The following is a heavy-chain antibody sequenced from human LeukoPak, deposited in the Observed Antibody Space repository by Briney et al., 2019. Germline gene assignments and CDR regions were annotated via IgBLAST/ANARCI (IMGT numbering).Heavy chain of an antibody. CDR3: ARLSSWSYY. D-gene: IGHD6-13*01. CDR2: IWYDGSNK. Sequence: TGGSLRLSCAASGFTFSSYGVHWVRQAPGKGLGWVAVIWYDGSNKYYADSVKGRFTISRDNSKNTLYLQMNSLRAEDTAVYYCARLSSWSYYWGQGTLVTVSS. J-gene: IGHJ4*02. CDR1: GFTFSSYG. V-gene: IGHV3-33*01.